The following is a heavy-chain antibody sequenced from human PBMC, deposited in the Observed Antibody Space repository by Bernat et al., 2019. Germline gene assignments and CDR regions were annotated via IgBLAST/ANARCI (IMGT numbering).Heavy chain of an antibody. V-gene: IGHV3-33*01. CDR1: GFTFSSYG. D-gene: IGHD3-10*01. CDR3: ARGHSGAGSQADFDY. J-gene: IGHJ4*02. Sequence: QVQLVESGGGVVQPGRSLRLSCAASGFTFSSYGMHWVRQAPGKGLEWVAVIWYDGSNKYYADSVKGRFTISRDNSKNTLYLQMNSLRAEDTAVYYCARGHSGAGSQADFDYWGQGTLVTVSS. CDR2: IWYDGSNK.